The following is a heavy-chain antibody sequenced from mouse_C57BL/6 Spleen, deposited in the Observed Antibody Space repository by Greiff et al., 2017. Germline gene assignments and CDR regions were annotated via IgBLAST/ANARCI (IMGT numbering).Heavy chain of an antibody. D-gene: IGHD2-3*01. V-gene: IGHV1-80*01. CDR1: GYAFSSYW. J-gene: IGHJ3*01. CDR3: ARRDDGYPFAY. Sequence: QVQLQQSGAELVKPGASVKISCKASGYAFSSYWMNWVKQRPGKGLAWIGQIYPGDGDTNYNGKFKGKATLTADKSSSTAYMQLSSLTSEDSAVYFCARRDDGYPFAYWGQGTLVTVSA. CDR2: IYPGDGDT.